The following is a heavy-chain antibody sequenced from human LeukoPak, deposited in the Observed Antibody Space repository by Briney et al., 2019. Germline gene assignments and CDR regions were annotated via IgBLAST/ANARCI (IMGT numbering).Heavy chain of an antibody. CDR3: ARSSALKNMVVTVDDAFDI. D-gene: IGHD4/OR15-4a*01. CDR2: IYSGGST. J-gene: IGHJ3*02. CDR1: GFTVSSNY. V-gene: IGHV3-53*01. Sequence: PGGSLRLSCAASGFTVSSNYMSWGRQAPGKGLEWVSVIYSGGSTYYAYTVKCRFTISRDNSKNPLYLQMNSLRAEDTAVYYCARSSALKNMVVTVDDAFDIWGQGTMVTVSS.